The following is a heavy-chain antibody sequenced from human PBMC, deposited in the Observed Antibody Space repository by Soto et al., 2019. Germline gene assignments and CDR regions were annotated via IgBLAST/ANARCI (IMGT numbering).Heavy chain of an antibody. Sequence: SVKVSCKASGGTFSSYAISWVRQAPGQGLEWMGGIIPIFGTANYAQKFQGRVTITADKSTSTAYMELSSLRSEDTAVYYCASWAPSRLDAFDIWGQGTMVTVSS. CDR2: IIPIFGTA. CDR1: GGTFSSYA. D-gene: IGHD3-16*01. CDR3: ASWAPSRLDAFDI. V-gene: IGHV1-69*06. J-gene: IGHJ3*02.